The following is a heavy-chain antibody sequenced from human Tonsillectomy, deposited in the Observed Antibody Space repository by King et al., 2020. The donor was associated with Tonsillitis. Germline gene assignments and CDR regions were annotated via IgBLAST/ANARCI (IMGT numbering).Heavy chain of an antibody. CDR1: GFTCSSYA. V-gene: IGHV3-23*04. CDR2: FRGGGGGT. J-gene: IGHJ2*01. Sequence: VQLVESGGGLVQPGGSLRLSCAASGFTCSSYAMSWVRQAPGKGLEWVSAFRGGGGGTYYADSVKGRFTISRDNSKNTLYLQINSLRADDTAVYYCAKDPQLGWNWYFDLWGRGTLVTVSS. CDR3: AKDPQLGWNWYFDL. D-gene: IGHD2-2*01.